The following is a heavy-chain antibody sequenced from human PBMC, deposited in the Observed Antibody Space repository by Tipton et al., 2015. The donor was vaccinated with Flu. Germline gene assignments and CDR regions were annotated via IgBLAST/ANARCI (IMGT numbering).Heavy chain of an antibody. D-gene: IGHD3-3*01. CDR2: IYYSGST. CDR3: ARDYDFWSGYYGLGGYYMDV. CDR1: GGSISSYY. Sequence: TLSLTCTVSGGSISSYYWSWIRQPPGKGLEWIGYIYYSGSTYYNPSLKSRVTISVDTSKNQFSLKLSSVTAADTAVYYCARDYDFWSGYYGLGGYYMDVWGKGTTVTVSS. J-gene: IGHJ6*03. V-gene: IGHV4-59*04.